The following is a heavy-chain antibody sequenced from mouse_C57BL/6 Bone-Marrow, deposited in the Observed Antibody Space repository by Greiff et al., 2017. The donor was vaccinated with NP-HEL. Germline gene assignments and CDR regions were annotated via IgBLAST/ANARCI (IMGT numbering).Heavy chain of an antibody. CDR3: ARGTMITYFDY. J-gene: IGHJ2*01. Sequence: ESGPGLVKPSQSLSLTCSVTGYSITSGYYWNWIRQFPGNKLEWMGYISYDGSNNYNPSLKNRISITRDTSKNQFFLKLNSVTTEDTATYYCARGTMITYFDYWGQGTTLTVSS. D-gene: IGHD2-4*01. CDR2: ISYDGSN. CDR1: GYSITSGYY. V-gene: IGHV3-6*01.